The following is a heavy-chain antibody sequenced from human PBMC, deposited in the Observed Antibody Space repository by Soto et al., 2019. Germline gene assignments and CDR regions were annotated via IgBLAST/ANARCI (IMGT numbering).Heavy chain of an antibody. Sequence: GESLRLSCVTSGFTFISYAMSWVRQAPGEGLEWVSAISRSCGCTSYADSVTAPFTISRDNYHNTLALQMHRPRAEDTATTYFLNGGAYCRGDCYLGGWFDPWGQGTLVTVSS. CDR1: GFTFISYA. D-gene: IGHD2-21*01. CDR3: LNGGAYCRGDCYLGGWFDP. CDR2: ISRSCGCT. V-gene: IGHV3-23*01. J-gene: IGHJ5*02.